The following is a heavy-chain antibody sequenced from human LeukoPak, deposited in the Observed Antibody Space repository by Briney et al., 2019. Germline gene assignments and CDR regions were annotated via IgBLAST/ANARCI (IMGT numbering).Heavy chain of an antibody. D-gene: IGHD2-2*01. V-gene: IGHV3-13*01. CDR2: IGTAGDT. Sequence: GGSLRLSCAASGFTFSSYDMHWVRQATGKGLEWVSAIGTAGDTYYPGSVKGRFTISRGNAKNSLYLQMNSLRAGDTAVYYCARGGGYCSSTSCYRWFDRWGQGTLVTVSS. CDR1: GFTFSSYD. J-gene: IGHJ5*02. CDR3: ARGGGYCSSTSCYRWFDR.